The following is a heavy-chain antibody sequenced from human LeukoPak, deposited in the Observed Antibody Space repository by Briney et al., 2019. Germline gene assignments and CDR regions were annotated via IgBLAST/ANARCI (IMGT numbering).Heavy chain of an antibody. Sequence: SETLSLTCAVSGGPFSGYFWSWIRQPPGKGLEWIGEIHNSGTTNYNPSLNGRVTISEDTSKSQIYLNLRSVTAADTAVYYCARRYYYNLGSFPFDFWGQGTLVTVSS. CDR2: IHNSGTT. CDR1: GGPFSGYF. CDR3: ARRYYYNLGSFPFDF. D-gene: IGHD3-10*01. V-gene: IGHV4-34*01. J-gene: IGHJ4*02.